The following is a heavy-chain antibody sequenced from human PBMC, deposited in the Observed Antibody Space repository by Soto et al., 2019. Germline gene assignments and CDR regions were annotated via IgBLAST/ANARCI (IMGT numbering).Heavy chain of an antibody. Sequence: GGSLRLSCAASGFTFSSYAMSWVRQAPGKGLEWVSAISGSGGSTYYADSVKGRFTISRDNSKNTLYLQMNSLRAEDTAVYYCASADYYDSSGYYFFGAFDIWGQGTMVTVSS. J-gene: IGHJ3*02. CDR3: ASADYYDSSGYYFFGAFDI. V-gene: IGHV3-23*01. D-gene: IGHD3-22*01. CDR2: ISGSGGST. CDR1: GFTFSSYA.